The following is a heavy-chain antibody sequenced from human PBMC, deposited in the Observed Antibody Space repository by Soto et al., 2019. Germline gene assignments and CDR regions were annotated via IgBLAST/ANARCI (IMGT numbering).Heavy chain of an antibody. J-gene: IGHJ3*01. V-gene: IGHV4-39*01. D-gene: IGHD3-22*01. CDR3: ASLFKGLLKY. Sequence: SETLSLTCTVSGGSISSSSYYWGWIRQPPGKGLEWIGSIYYSGSTYYNPSLKSRVTISVDTSKNQFSLKLSSVTAADTAVYYCASLFKGLLKYWGQGTKVTVPS. CDR2: IYYSGST. CDR1: GGSISSSSYY.